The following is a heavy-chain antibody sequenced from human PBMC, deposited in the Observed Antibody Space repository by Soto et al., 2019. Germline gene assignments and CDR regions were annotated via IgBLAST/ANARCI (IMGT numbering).Heavy chain of an antibody. V-gene: IGHV4-30-2*01. CDR2: IYHSGST. CDR3: ARGGWVETKTLRIAAADTFAY. Sequence: SETLSLTCAVSGGSISSGGYSWSWIRQPPGKGLEWIGYIYHSGSTYYNPSLKSRVTISVDRSKNQFSLKLSSVTAADTAVYYCARGGWVETKTLRIAAADTFAYWGQGTLVTVSP. CDR1: GGSISSGGYS. D-gene: IGHD6-13*01. J-gene: IGHJ4*02.